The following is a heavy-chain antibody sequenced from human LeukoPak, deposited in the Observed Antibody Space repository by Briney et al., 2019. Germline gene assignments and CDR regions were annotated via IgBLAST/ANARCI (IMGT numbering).Heavy chain of an antibody. Sequence: PGGSMRLSCAASGFTFSSYWMRWVRHAPGKGLVWVSRINSDGGSTTYADSVKGRFTIYRDNAKNTLYLQMNSLRAEDTAVYYCARGSGSYAPFYFWGQGTLVTVSS. J-gene: IGHJ4*02. V-gene: IGHV3-74*01. D-gene: IGHD1-26*01. CDR1: GFTFSSYW. CDR2: INSDGGST. CDR3: ARGSGSYAPFYF.